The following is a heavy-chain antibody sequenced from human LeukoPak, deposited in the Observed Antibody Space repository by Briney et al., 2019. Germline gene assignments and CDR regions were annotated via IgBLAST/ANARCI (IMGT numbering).Heavy chain of an antibody. CDR2: INPSGGGT. CDR1: GYTFSNFY. CDR3: ARRYGEQSSKRYFDY. D-gene: IGHD3-10*01. Sequence: ASVKVSCKASGYTFSNFYIHWVRQAPGQGPEWMGVINPSGGGTTYAKNFLGRITMTRDMSTSTVYMELSGLRSDDTAVFYCARRYGEQSSKRYFDYWGQGTLVTVSS. V-gene: IGHV1-46*01. J-gene: IGHJ4*02.